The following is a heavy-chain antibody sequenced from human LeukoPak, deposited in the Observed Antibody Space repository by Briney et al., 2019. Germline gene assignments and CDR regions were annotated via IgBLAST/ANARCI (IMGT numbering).Heavy chain of an antibody. CDR2: IYYSGST. D-gene: IGHD3-22*01. CDR3: ARHRIITMIVVVPNWFDP. Sequence: PSETLSLTCTVSGGSISSSSYYWGWIRQPPGKGLEWIGSIYYSGSTYYNPSLKSRVTISVDTSKNQFSLKLSSVTAADTAVYYCARHRIITMIVVVPNWFDPWGQGTLVTVSS. V-gene: IGHV4-39*01. CDR1: GGSISSSSYY. J-gene: IGHJ5*02.